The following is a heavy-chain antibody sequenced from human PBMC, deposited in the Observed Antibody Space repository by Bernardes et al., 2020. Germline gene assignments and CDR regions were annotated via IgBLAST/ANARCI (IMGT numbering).Heavy chain of an antibody. D-gene: IGHD4-17*01. V-gene: IGHV4-30-4*01. CDR2: IYYTGST. J-gene: IGHJ3*01. CDR3: ARVTRTYGDYADAFDV. Sequence: SETLSLTCTVSGGSISRGGYYWSWIRQPPGKGLEWIGYIYYTGSTYYNPSLKSRFIISIDTSKNQFSLRLGSVTAADTAFYYCARVTRTYGDYADAFDVWGQGTMVTVSS. CDR1: GGSISRGGYY.